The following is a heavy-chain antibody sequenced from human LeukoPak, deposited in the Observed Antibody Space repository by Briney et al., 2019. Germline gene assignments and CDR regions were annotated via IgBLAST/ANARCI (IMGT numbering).Heavy chain of an antibody. V-gene: IGHV1-2*02. D-gene: IGHD3-16*01. CDR2: IYPASGGT. J-gene: IGHJ5*02. CDR1: GYTFTAYY. Sequence: GASVKVPCKASGYTFTAYYLYWVRQAPGQGLEWIGWIYPASGGTNYAQKFQGRITMTRDTSITTAYMELSRLRSDDTAAYYCARVGGQYWFDPWGQGTLVTVSS. CDR3: ARVGGQYWFDP.